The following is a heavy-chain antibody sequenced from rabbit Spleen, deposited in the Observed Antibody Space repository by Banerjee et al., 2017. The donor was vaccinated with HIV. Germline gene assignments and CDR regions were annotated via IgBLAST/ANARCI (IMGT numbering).Heavy chain of an antibody. CDR3: ARDTSSSFSSYGMDL. CDR2: IDAGSSGFT. Sequence: QEQLEESGGGLVKPGASLTLTCTASGVSFSMSSYMCWVRQAPGKGLEWIACIDAGSSGFTYFATWAKGRFAISKTSSTTVTLQMTRLTAADTATYFCARDTSSSFSSYGMDLWGQGTLVTVS. CDR1: GVSFSMSSY. D-gene: IGHD1-1*01. J-gene: IGHJ3*01. V-gene: IGHV1S45*01.